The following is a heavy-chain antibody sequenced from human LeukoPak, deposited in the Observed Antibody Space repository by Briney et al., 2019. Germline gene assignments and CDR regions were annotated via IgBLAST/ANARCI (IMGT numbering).Heavy chain of an antibody. Sequence: SVKVSCKASGGTFSSYAISWVRQAPGQGLEWMGRIIPILGIANYAQKFQGRVTITADKSTSTAYMELSSLRSEDTAVYYCARAPCSGGSCPYWYFDLWGRGTLVTVSS. CDR3: ARAPCSGGSCPYWYFDL. D-gene: IGHD2-15*01. J-gene: IGHJ2*01. CDR1: GGTFSSYA. V-gene: IGHV1-69*04. CDR2: IIPILGIA.